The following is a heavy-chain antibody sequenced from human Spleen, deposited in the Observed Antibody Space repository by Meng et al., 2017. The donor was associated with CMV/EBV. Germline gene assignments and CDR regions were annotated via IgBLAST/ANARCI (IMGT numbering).Heavy chain of an antibody. CDR1: GFTFSSYG. Sequence: GGSLRLSCAASGFTFSSYGMHWVRQAPGKGLEWVAVIWHDGSNKYYADSLKGRFTISRDNSKSTLFLQMNSLRGEDTAVYYCAKDLEYYDFWGGSPYYYGMDVWGQGTTVTVSS. CDR2: IWHDGSNK. V-gene: IGHV3-33*06. D-gene: IGHD3-3*01. J-gene: IGHJ6*02. CDR3: AKDLEYYDFWGGSPYYYGMDV.